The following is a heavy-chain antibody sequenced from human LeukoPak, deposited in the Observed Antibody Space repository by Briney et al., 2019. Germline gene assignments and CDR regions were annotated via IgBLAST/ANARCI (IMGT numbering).Heavy chain of an antibody. Sequence: ASVKVSCKASGGTFSSYAISWVRQAPGQGLEWMGRIIPILGIANYAQKFQGRVTITADESTSTAYMELSSLRSEDTAVYYCARGTTTDQDPYFDYWGQGTLVTVSS. CDR2: IIPILGIA. V-gene: IGHV1-69*04. J-gene: IGHJ4*02. D-gene: IGHD1-14*01. CDR3: ARGTTTDQDPYFDY. CDR1: GGTFSSYA.